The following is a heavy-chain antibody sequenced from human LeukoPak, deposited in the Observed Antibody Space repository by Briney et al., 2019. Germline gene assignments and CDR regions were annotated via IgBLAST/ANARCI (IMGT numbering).Heavy chain of an antibody. CDR1: GFTFDDYA. D-gene: IGHD3-22*01. J-gene: IGHJ4*02. Sequence: GGSLRLSCAASGFTFDDYAMHWVRQAPGKGLEWVSGISWNGGSIGYADSVKGRFTISRDNAKNSLYLQMNSLRAEDTALYYCAKGVYYDSSGYSPFDYWGQGTLVTVSS. CDR3: AKGVYYDSSGYSPFDY. CDR2: ISWNGGSI. V-gene: IGHV3-9*01.